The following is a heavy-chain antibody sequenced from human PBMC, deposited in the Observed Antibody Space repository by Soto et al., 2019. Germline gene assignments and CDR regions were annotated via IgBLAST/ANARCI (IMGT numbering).Heavy chain of an antibody. J-gene: IGHJ4*02. CDR2: IIPILGIA. CDR1: GGTFSSYT. Sequence: QVQLVQSGAEVKKPGSSVKVSCKASGGTFSSYTISWVRQAPGQGLEWMGRIIPILGIANYAQKFQGSVTIAADKSTSTAYMERSSLRSEHTAVYYCARDADSSSWHYYFYYWGQGTLVTFTS. V-gene: IGHV1-69*08. CDR3: ARDADSSSWHYYFYY. D-gene: IGHD6-13*01.